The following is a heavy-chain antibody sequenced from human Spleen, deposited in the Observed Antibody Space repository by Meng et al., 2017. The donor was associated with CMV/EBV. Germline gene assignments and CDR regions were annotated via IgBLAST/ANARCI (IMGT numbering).Heavy chain of an antibody. CDR3: ARDQGREQPFDY. J-gene: IGHJ4*02. Sequence: ASVKVSCKASGYTFTGYYMHWVRQAPGQGLEWMGWISAYNGNTNHAQKLQGRVTMTTDTSTSTAYMDLRSLRSDDTAVYFCARDQGREQPFDYWGQGTLVTVSS. V-gene: IGHV1-18*04. CDR2: ISAYNGNT. CDR1: GYTFTGYY. D-gene: IGHD1-26*01.